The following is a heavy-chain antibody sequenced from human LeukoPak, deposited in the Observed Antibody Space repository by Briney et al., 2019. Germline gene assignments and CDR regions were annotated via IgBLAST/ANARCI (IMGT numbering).Heavy chain of an antibody. CDR3: ARVPVSGSYHFDY. Sequence: APVKVSCKASGGTFSSYAISWVRQAPGQGLEWMGGIIPIFGTANYAQKFQGRVTITTDESTSTAYMELSSLRSEDTAVHYCARVPVSGSYHFDYWGQGTLVTVSS. CDR1: GGTFSSYA. J-gene: IGHJ4*02. V-gene: IGHV1-69*05. D-gene: IGHD1-26*01. CDR2: IIPIFGTA.